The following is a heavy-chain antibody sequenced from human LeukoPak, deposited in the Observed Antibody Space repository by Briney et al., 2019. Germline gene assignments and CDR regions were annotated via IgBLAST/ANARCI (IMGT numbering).Heavy chain of an antibody. CDR3: AREGAYCSSTSCHIQNWFDP. D-gene: IGHD2-2*01. CDR1: GFTFSDYY. CDR2: ISSSGSTI. J-gene: IGHJ5*02. Sequence: GGSLRLSCAASGFTFSDYYMSWIRQAPGEGLEWVSYISSSGSTIYYANSVKGRFTISRDNAKNSLYLQMNSLRAEDTAVYYCAREGAYCSSTSCHIQNWFDPWGQGTLVTVSS. V-gene: IGHV3-11*01.